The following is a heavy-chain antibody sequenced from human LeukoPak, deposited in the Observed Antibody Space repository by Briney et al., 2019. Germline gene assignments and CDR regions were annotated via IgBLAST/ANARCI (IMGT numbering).Heavy chain of an antibody. V-gene: IGHV1-2*02. J-gene: IGHJ4*02. CDR3: ARLVLQAVAGAYYFDY. CDR1: GYTFTGYY. Sequence: ASVKVSCKASGYTFTGYYMHWVRPAPGQGLEWMGWINPNSGGTNYAQKFQGRVTMTRDTSISTAYMELSRLRSDDTAVYYCARLVLQAVAGAYYFDYWGQGTLVTVSS. D-gene: IGHD6-19*01. CDR2: INPNSGGT.